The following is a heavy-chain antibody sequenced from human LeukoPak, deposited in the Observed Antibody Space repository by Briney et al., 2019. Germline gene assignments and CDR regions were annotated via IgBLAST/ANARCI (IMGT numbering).Heavy chain of an antibody. Sequence: SETLSLTSAVPGGSISSGGYSWSWIRQPPGKGLEWIGYIYHGGSTYYNPSLKSRVTISVDRSKNQFSLKLSSVTAADTAVYFCARYGDIAFDIWPQGTRVSV. J-gene: IGHJ3*02. D-gene: IGHD4-17*01. CDR1: GGSISSGGYS. CDR3: ARYGDIAFDI. CDR2: IYHGGST. V-gene: IGHV4-30-2*01.